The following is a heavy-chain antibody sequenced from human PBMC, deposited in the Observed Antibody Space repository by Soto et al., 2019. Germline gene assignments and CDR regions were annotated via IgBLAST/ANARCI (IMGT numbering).Heavy chain of an antibody. CDR3: ARLPDLDV. Sequence: QLQLQESGPGLVKPSETLSLTCTVSGGSISSGSFYWGWIRQPPGKGLECIGSINYSGSTFYNPPLKSRVTISVDTSKNQFSLKLNSVTAADTAVYWCARLPDLDVWGQGTTVTVSS. CDR1: GGSISSGSFY. CDR2: INYSGST. V-gene: IGHV4-39*01. J-gene: IGHJ6*02.